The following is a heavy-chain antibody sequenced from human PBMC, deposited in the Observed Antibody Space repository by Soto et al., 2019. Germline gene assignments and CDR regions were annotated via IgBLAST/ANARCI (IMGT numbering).Heavy chain of an antibody. V-gene: IGHV4-31*03. CDR3: ARDTVVVAATLGAFDI. Sequence: QVQLQESGPGLVKPSQTLSLTCTVSGGSISSGGYYWSWIRQHPGKGLEWIGYIYYSGSTYYNPTLKSRVTISGDTSKNQFSLKLSSVTAADTAVYYCARDTVVVAATLGAFDIWGQGTMVTVSS. J-gene: IGHJ3*02. CDR1: GGSISSGGYY. D-gene: IGHD2-15*01. CDR2: IYYSGST.